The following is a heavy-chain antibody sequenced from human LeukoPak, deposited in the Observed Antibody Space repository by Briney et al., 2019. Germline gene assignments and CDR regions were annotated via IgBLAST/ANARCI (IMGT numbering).Heavy chain of an antibody. D-gene: IGHD2-2*01. CDR3: AKAWWGVPAAHDY. V-gene: IGHV3-23*01. CDR1: GFTFSSYA. CDR2: ISGSGGST. Sequence: PGGSLRLSCAASGFTFSSYAMSWVRQAPGKGLEWVSGISGSGGSTYYADPVKGRFTISRDNSKNTLYLQMNSLRAEDTAGYYCAKAWWGVPAAHDYWGQGTLVTVSS. J-gene: IGHJ4*02.